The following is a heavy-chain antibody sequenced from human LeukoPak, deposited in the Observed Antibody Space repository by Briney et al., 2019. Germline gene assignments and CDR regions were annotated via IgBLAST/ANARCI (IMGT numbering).Heavy chain of an antibody. CDR2: INPNSGGT. Sequence: ASVKVSCKASGYTFTGYYMHWVRQAPGQGLEWMGWINPNSGGTNYAQKLQGRVTMTTDTSTSTAYMELRSLRSDDTAVYYCARVRSTSIYYYGMDVWGQGTTVTVSS. V-gene: IGHV1-2*02. CDR1: GYTFTGYY. D-gene: IGHD2-2*01. J-gene: IGHJ6*02. CDR3: ARVRSTSIYYYGMDV.